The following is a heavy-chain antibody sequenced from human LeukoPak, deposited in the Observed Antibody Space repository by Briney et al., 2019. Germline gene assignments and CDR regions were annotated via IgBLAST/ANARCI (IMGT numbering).Heavy chain of an antibody. CDR2: IHVSGST. D-gene: IGHD2-21*02. CDR1: GGSISSYY. CDR3: ARVTDPRYNWFDP. J-gene: IGHJ5*02. Sequence: PSETLSLTCTVSGGSISSYYWTWLRQPAGKGPEWVGRIHVSGSTNYNPSLKSRVNISVDTSKNQFSLRLNSVTAADTAVYYCARVTDPRYNWFDPWGQGTLVTVSS. V-gene: IGHV4-4*07.